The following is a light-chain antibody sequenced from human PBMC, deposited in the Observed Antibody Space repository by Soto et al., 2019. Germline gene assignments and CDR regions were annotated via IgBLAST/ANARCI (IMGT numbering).Light chain of an antibody. V-gene: IGKV3-20*01. CDR2: GAS. Sequence: EIVLTQSPGTLSLSPGERATLSCRASQSVRSRYLAWYQQKPGQAPRLLLYGASSRATGIPDRFSGSGSETDFTLTISRLEPEDFAVYYCHQYGSSPSTFGQGTKVDVK. CDR1: QSVRSRY. J-gene: IGKJ1*01. CDR3: HQYGSSPST.